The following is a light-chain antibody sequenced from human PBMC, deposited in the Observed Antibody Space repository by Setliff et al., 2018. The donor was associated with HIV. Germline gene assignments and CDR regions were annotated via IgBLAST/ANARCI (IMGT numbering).Light chain of an antibody. Sequence: QSVLTQPPSASGTPGQRVTISCSGSSSNIGSNTVNLYRQLPGTAPKLLIYSNNQRPSGVPDRFSGSKSGTSASLGISGLQSEDEADYYCAAWDDSLNGQVFGTGTKVTV. V-gene: IGLV1-44*01. J-gene: IGLJ1*01. CDR3: AAWDDSLNGQV. CDR2: SNN. CDR1: SSNIGSNT.